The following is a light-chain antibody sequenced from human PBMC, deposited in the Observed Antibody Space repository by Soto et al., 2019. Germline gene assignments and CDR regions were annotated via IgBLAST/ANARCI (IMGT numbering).Light chain of an antibody. J-gene: IGKJ4*01. V-gene: IGKV3-11*01. Sequence: EIVLTQSPATLSLSPGERATLSCRASQSVGGYLDWYQQKPGQAPRLLIYDASNRASGIPARFSGSGSGTDFTLTISSLEPEDLAVYYCHQRSNWPPLTFGGGT. CDR3: HQRSNWPPLT. CDR2: DAS. CDR1: QSVGGY.